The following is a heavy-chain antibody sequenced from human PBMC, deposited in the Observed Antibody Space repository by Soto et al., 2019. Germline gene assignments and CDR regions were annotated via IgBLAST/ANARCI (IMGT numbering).Heavy chain of an antibody. CDR2: IWYDGSNK. CDR1: GFTFSSYG. CDR3: ARAGREWETVY. D-gene: IGHD1-26*01. J-gene: IGHJ4*02. V-gene: IGHV3-33*01. Sequence: QVQLVESGGGVVQPGRSLRLSCAASGFTFSSYGMHWVRQAPGKGLEWVAVIWYDGSNKYYADSVKGRFTISRDNSKNTLYLQMNSLRAEDTAVYYSARAGREWETVYWGQGTLVTVSS.